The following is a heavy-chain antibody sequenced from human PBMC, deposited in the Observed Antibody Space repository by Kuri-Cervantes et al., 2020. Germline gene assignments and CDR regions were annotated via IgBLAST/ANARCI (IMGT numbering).Heavy chain of an antibody. CDR1: GFTFSSYS. Sequence: GGSLRLSCAASGFTFSSYSMNWVRQAPGKGLEWVSSISSSSSYIYYADSVKGRFTISRDNAKNSLYLQMNSLRAADTAVYYCAGQGDTVIPGWYFDLWGRGTLVTVSS. J-gene: IGHJ2*01. CDR3: AGQGDTVIPGWYFDL. V-gene: IGHV3-21*04. D-gene: IGHD3-16*01. CDR2: ISSSSSYI.